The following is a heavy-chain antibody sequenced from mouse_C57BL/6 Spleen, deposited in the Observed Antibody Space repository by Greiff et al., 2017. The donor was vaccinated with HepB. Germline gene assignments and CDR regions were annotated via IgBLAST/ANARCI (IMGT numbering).Heavy chain of an antibody. CDR1: GFTFSDYG. J-gene: IGHJ4*01. Sequence: EVNVVESGGGLVKPGGSLKLSCAASGFTFSDYGMHWVRQAPEKGLEWVAYISSGSSTIYYADTVKGRFTISRDNAKNTLFLQMTSLRSEDTAMYYCASSLLYYAMDYWGQGTSVTVSS. V-gene: IGHV5-17*01. CDR3: ASSLLYYAMDY. D-gene: IGHD6-1*01. CDR2: ISSGSSTI.